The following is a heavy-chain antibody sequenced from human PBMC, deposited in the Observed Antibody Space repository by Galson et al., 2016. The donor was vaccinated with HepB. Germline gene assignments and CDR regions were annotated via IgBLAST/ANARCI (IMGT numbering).Heavy chain of an antibody. CDR3: ARLVSGLYPNFDY. D-gene: IGHD6-19*01. Sequence: ETLSLTCAVSGGSISSSNWWSWVRQPPGKGLEWIGEIYHSGSTNYNPSLKSRVTISVDKSKNQFSLKLSSVTAADTAVYYCARLVSGLYPNFDYWGQGTLVTVSS. CDR2: IYHSGST. J-gene: IGHJ4*02. V-gene: IGHV4-4*02. CDR1: GGSISSSNW.